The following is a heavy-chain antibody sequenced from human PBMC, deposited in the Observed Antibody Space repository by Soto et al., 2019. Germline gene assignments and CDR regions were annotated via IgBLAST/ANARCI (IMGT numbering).Heavy chain of an antibody. CDR3: ARGGGSTKVDY. CDR1: GGSITSSGYY. CDR2: TLNSGTT. V-gene: IGHV4-31*03. D-gene: IGHD2-2*01. J-gene: IGHJ4*02. Sequence: QVQLQESGPGLVKPSQTLSLTCTVSGGSITSSGYYWSWIRQPPGEGLEWIGFTLNSGTTSYNPSRTSRVTISVDTSSNQSSLNLKSVTAADTAVYYCARGGGSTKVDYWGQGTLVTVSP.